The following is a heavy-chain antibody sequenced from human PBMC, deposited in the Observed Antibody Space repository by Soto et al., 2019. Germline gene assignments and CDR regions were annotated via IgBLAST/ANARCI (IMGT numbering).Heavy chain of an antibody. CDR3: ARTLHYVADV. D-gene: IGHD4-17*01. CDR1: GGSFSGYY. J-gene: IGHJ4*02. Sequence: SETLSLTCAVYGGSFSGYYWSWIRQPPGKGLEWIGEINHSGSTNYNPSLKSRVTISVDTSKNQFSLKLSSVTAADTAVYYCARTLHYVADVWGQGTLVTVSS. CDR2: INHSGST. V-gene: IGHV4-34*01.